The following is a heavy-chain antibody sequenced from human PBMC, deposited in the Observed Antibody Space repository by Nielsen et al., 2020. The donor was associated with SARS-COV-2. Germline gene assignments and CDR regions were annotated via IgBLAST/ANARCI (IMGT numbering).Heavy chain of an antibody. J-gene: IGHJ6*04. CDR2: INPSGSGT. CDR1: GFTFSSTW. Sequence: GESLKISCSASGFTFSSTWMDWVRQAPGQGLVWVSRINPSGSGTAYADSVKGRFAVSRDNAGNTVVLQIHSLRVEDTAVYYCVRIPRGVEEDVWGKGTTVTVSS. V-gene: IGHV3-74*01. D-gene: IGHD3-10*01. CDR3: VRIPRGVEEDV.